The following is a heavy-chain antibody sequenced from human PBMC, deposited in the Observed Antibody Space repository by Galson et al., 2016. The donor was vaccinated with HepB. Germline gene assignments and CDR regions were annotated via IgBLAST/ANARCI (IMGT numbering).Heavy chain of an antibody. Sequence: SETLSLTCTVSGGSISSSSYYWGCIRQPPGKGLEWIGSIYYSGSTHYNPSLKSRVTISVDTSKNQFSLKLSSVTAADTAVYYCAVHLRGGYGMDVWGQGTTVTVSS. CDR3: AVHLRGGYGMDV. CDR2: IYYSGST. J-gene: IGHJ6*02. CDR1: GGSISSSSYY. V-gene: IGHV4-39*01. D-gene: IGHD3-10*01.